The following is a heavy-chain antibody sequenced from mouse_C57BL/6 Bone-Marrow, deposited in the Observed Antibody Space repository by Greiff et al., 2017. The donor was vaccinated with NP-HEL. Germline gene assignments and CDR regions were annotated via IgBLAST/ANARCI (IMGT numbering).Heavy chain of an antibody. D-gene: IGHD2-3*01. V-gene: IGHV5-4*03. Sequence: EVKLMESGGGLVKPGGSLKLSCAASGFTFSSYAMSWVRQTPEKRLEWVATISDGGSYTYYPDNVKGRFTISRDNAKNNLYLQMSRLKSEDTAMYYCARADGYFYAMDYWGQGTSVTVSS. J-gene: IGHJ4*01. CDR3: ARADGYFYAMDY. CDR1: GFTFSSYA. CDR2: ISDGGSYT.